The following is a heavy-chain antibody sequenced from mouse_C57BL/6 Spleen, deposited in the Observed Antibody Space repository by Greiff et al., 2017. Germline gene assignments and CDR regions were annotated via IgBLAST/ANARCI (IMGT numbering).Heavy chain of an antibody. V-gene: IGHV1-59*01. D-gene: IGHD1-1*01. CDR1: GYTFTSYW. CDR3: ARPTVVATDYAMDY. CDR2: IDPSDSYT. J-gene: IGHJ4*01. Sequence: QVHVKQPGAELVRPGTSVKLSCKASGYTFTSYWMHWVKQRPGQGLEWIGVIDPSDSYTNYNQKFKGKATLTVDTSSSTAYMQLSSLTSEDSAVYYCARPTVVATDYAMDYWGQGTSVTVSS.